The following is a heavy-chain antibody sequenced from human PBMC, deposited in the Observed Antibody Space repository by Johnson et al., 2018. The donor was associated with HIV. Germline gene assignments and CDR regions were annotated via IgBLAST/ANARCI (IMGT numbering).Heavy chain of an antibody. CDR2: ISWDGGST. V-gene: IGHV3-43D*04. J-gene: IGHJ3*01. CDR3: ARDPVGIVGATEARGAFEV. Sequence: VQLVESGGGLVQPGRSLRLSCAASGFTFDDYAMHWVRQAPGKGLEWVSLISWDGGSTYYADSVKGRFTISRDNSKNTLYLQMNSLRAEDTAVYYCARDPVGIVGATEARGAFEVWGQGTVVTVS. D-gene: IGHD1-26*01. CDR1: GFTFDDYA.